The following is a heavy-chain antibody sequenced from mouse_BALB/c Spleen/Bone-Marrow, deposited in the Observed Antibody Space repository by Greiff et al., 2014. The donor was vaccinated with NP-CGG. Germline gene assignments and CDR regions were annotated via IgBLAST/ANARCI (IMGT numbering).Heavy chain of an antibody. V-gene: IGHV1S41*01. CDR1: GYTFTSYW. CDR2: IAPGSGNI. J-gene: IGHJ4*01. CDR3: ARSYYVSSPYAMDY. Sequence: DLVKPGASVKLSWKASGYTFTSYWINWVKQRPGQGLEWIGRIAPGSGNIYYNEMFKVKATLTVDASSSTAYIQLSSLSSEDSAVYFCARSYYVSSPYAMDYWGQGTSVTVSS. D-gene: IGHD1-1*01.